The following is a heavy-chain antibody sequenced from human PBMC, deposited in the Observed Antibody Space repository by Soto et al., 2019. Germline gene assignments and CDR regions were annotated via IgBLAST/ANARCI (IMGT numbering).Heavy chain of an antibody. D-gene: IGHD2-15*01. Sequence: PGGSLTLSCAGSGFAFRSYNMNWVRQPPGKGLEWVASISSGSSNIYYADSVKGRFTISRDNATDSLYLQMDSPRAEDSAVYYCASAAVVAGTFDFWGQGTLLTVSS. CDR2: ISSGSSNI. CDR1: GFAFRSYN. V-gene: IGHV3-21*01. J-gene: IGHJ4*02. CDR3: ASAAVVAGTFDF.